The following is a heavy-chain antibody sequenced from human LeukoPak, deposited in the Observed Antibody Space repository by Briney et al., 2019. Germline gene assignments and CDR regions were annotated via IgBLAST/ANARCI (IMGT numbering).Heavy chain of an antibody. Sequence: PGGSLRLSCAASGFTFKHAWMSWVRQAPGKGLEWVGRIKSKSDGGATDYAAPVKGRFTISRDDSKNTLSLQMNSLTTEDTAVYYCAKGSMVRGPQSFDYWGQGTLVTVSS. D-gene: IGHD3-10*01. CDR1: GFTFKHAW. CDR3: AKGSMVRGPQSFDY. J-gene: IGHJ4*02. CDR2: IKSKSDGGAT. V-gene: IGHV3-15*01.